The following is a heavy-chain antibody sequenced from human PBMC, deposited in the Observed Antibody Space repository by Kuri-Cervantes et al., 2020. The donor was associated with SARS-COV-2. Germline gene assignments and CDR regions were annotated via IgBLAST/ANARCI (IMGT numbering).Heavy chain of an antibody. D-gene: IGHD2-21*01. V-gene: IGHV5-10-1*01. J-gene: IGHJ4*02. CDR3: AIFFIPGVVDY. Sequence: GESLKISCKGSGFSFTSYFISWVRQMPGKGLEWMGRIDPSDSYTNYSPSFQGHVTFSADKSINTAYLQWSGLRASDTAIYYSAIFFIPGVVDYWGPGTLVTVSS. CDR2: IDPSDSYT. CDR1: GFSFTSYF.